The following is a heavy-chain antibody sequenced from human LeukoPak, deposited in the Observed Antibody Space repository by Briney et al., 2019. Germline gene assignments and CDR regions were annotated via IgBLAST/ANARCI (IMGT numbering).Heavy chain of an antibody. Sequence: GGSLRLSCAASGFTFSGFSMSWVRQSPTKGLEWVANVKQDGSERYYVDSVKGRFTISRDNAKNPLSLQMNNLRVEDTAVYYCARAGSHWHYVYWGQGTVSPSRQ. V-gene: IGHV3-7*01. CDR3: ARAGSHWHYVY. D-gene: IGHD3-10*01. CDR2: VKQDGSER. CDR1: GFTFSGFS. J-gene: IGHJ4*02.